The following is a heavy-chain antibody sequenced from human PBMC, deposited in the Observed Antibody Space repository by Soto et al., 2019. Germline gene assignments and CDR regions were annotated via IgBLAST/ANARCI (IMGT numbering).Heavy chain of an antibody. V-gene: IGHV3-48*01. D-gene: IGHD1-26*01. J-gene: IGHJ4*02. CDR1: GFTFSSYS. Sequence: GGSLRLSCAASGFTFSSYSMNWVRQAPGKGLEWVSYISSSSSTIYYADSVKGRFTISRDNAKNSLYLQMNSLRAEDTAVYYCAGDSGSYYVPSYFDYWGQGTLVTVSS. CDR3: AGDSGSYYVPSYFDY. CDR2: ISSSSSTI.